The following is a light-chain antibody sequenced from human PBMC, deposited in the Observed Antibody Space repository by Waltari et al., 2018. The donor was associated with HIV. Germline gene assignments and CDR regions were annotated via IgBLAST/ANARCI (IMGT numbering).Light chain of an antibody. J-gene: IGLJ3*02. CDR2: EVN. V-gene: IGLV2-8*01. CDR1: SSDVGDYDF. CDR3: SSYAGSNNVV. Sequence: QSALTQPPSASGSPGQSVTISCSGTSSDVGDYDFVSWYQQHPGNVPKLIPYEVNKRPSGAPDRFSGSKSGHTASLTVSGLQADDEADYYCSSYAGSNNVVFGGGTTLTVL.